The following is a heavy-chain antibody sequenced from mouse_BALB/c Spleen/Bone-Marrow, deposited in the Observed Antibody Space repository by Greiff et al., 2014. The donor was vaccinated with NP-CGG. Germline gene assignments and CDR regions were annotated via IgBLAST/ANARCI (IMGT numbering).Heavy chain of an antibody. Sequence: EVQVVESGPGLVKPSQSLSLTCSVTGYSITSGYYWNWIRQFPGNKLEWMGYISYDGSNNYNPSLKNRISITRDTSKNQFFLKLNSVTTEDTATYYCARVYGNYFFAYWGQGTPVTVSA. V-gene: IGHV3-6*02. CDR1: GYSITSGYY. D-gene: IGHD2-10*02. J-gene: IGHJ3*01. CDR3: ARVYGNYFFAY. CDR2: ISYDGSN.